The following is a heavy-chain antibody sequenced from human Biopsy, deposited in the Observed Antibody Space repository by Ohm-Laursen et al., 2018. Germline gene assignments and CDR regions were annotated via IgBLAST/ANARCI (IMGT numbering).Heavy chain of an antibody. V-gene: IGHV3-30*18. CDR3: AKDLSVYCYYGIDV. CDR2: ISYDHITK. D-gene: IGHD5/OR15-5a*01. J-gene: IGHJ6*02. Sequence: SLRLSCAASGFTFSSYGMHWVRLAPGKGLEWVAVISYDHITKHYADSVRGRFTISRDNSKNTLYLQVNSLRAEDTAVYYCAKDLSVYCYYGIDVWGQGTTVTVSS. CDR1: GFTFSSYG.